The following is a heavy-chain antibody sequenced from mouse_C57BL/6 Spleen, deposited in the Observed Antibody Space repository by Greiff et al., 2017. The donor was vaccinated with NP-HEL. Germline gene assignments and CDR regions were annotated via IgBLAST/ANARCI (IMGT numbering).Heavy chain of an antibody. CDR3: ASDYDYFDD. V-gene: IGHV14-2*01. CDR1: GFNIKDYY. J-gene: IGHJ2*01. D-gene: IGHD2-4*01. CDR2: IDPEDGEP. Sequence: SGAELVKPGASVKLSCTASGFNIKDYYMHWVKQRTEQGLEWIGRIDPEDGEPKYAPKFQGQATITADTSSNTAYLQLSRLTSEYTSVYYCASDYDYFDDWGQGTTLTVSS.